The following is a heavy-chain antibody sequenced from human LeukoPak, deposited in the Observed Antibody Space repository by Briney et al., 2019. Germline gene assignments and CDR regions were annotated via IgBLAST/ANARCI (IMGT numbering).Heavy chain of an antibody. CDR2: ISSSSYI. CDR1: GFTFSSYS. CDR3: ARGSSAYDPPHDY. Sequence: GGSLRLSCAASGFTFSSYSMNWVRQAPGKGPEWVSSISSSSYIYYADSVKGRFTISRDNAKNSLYLQMNSLRAEDTAVYYCARGSSAYDPPHDYWGQGTLVTVSS. V-gene: IGHV3-21*01. J-gene: IGHJ4*02. D-gene: IGHD5-12*01.